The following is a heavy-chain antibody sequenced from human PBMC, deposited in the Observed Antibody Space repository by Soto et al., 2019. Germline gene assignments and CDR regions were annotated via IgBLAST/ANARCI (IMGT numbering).Heavy chain of an antibody. D-gene: IGHD1-26*01. V-gene: IGHV1-69*01. CDR3: ERGSGGSYVLDY. CDR1: GGTFSSYA. J-gene: IGHJ4*02. CDR2: SIPIVGTA. Sequence: QVQLVQSGAEVKKPGSSVKVSCKASGGTFSSYAVSWVRQAPGQGLEWMGGSIPIVGTANYAQKFQGRVTITADESTSTAYMELSSLRSEDTAVYYCERGSGGSYVLDYWGQGTLVTVPP.